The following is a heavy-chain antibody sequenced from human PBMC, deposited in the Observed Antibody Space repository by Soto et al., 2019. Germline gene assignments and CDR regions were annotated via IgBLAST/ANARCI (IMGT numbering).Heavy chain of an antibody. J-gene: IGHJ6*02. V-gene: IGHV3-53*01. CDR3: ARDLPGMTSYGMDL. Sequence: EVQLVESGGGLIQPGGSLRLSCAASGFTVSNNYMSWVRQAPGKGLEWVSLIYSGGTTYYADSVKGRFTISRDNSKNTLYLQMNSLRAADTAVYYCARDLPGMTSYGMDLWGQGTTVTVSS. D-gene: IGHD1-1*01. CDR2: IYSGGTT. CDR1: GFTVSNNY.